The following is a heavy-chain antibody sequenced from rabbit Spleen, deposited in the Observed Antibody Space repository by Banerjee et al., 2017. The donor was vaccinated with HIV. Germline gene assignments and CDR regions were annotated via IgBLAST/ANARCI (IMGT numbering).Heavy chain of an antibody. CDR1: GFSFNSGYD. D-gene: IGHD8-1*01. Sequence: QQQLVDSGGGLVQPGGSLALTCKASGFSFNSGYDMCWVCQDTGKGLEWVTSIYAGSSTNTYTATGAKGRFTISKTSSTTVTLQMTSLTGAYTSSYFCARDTGTSFSTCGMDLWAKGPGAPS. V-gene: IGHV1S45*01. CDR3: ARDTGTSFSTCGMDL. CDR2: IYAGSSTNT. J-gene: IGHJ6*01.